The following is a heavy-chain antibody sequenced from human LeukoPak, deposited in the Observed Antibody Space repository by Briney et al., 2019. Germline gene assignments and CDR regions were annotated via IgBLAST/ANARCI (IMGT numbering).Heavy chain of an antibody. D-gene: IGHD1-26*01. CDR3: ATYLRNTVAGYYYFES. CDR2: ITSNGDHM. V-gene: IGHV3-21*01. J-gene: IGHJ4*02. CDR1: GLIFTKYY. Sequence: PGGSLRLSCAASGLIFTKYYMNWVRQAPGKGLEWVSSITSNGDHMYYADSVKGRFTISRDNAKNSVYLEMSSLTVEDTAVYYCATYLRNTVAGYYYFESWGQGTLVTVSS.